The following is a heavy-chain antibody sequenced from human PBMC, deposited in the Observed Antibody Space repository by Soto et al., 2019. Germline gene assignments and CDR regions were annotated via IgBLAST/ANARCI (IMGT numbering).Heavy chain of an antibody. CDR1: GGYFSGYD. D-gene: IGHD3-22*01. J-gene: IGHJ4*02. V-gene: IGHV4-34*01. CDR3: ARGFGDSSGYYGFPSRIRGTYYFDY. Sequence: SETLSVTCAVYGGYFSGYDWSWIRQPPGKGLEWIGEINHSGSTNYNPSLKSRVTISVDTSKNQFSLKLSSVTAADTAVYYCARGFGDSSGYYGFPSRIRGTYYFDYWGQGTLVTVS. CDR2: INHSGST.